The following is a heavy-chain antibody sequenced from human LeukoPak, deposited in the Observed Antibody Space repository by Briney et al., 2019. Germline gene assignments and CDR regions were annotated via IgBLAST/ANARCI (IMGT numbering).Heavy chain of an antibody. V-gene: IGHV4-59*08. Sequence: SETLSLTCAVSGGSISSHYWSWIRQPPGKGLEWIGCIYYSGNTNYNPSLESRVTISVDTSKNQFSLKLSSVTAADTAVYYCARHQLRGFLDDNWGQGTLVTVSS. CDR2: IYYSGNT. CDR3: ARHQLRGFLDDN. J-gene: IGHJ4*02. CDR1: GGSISSHY. D-gene: IGHD3-10*01.